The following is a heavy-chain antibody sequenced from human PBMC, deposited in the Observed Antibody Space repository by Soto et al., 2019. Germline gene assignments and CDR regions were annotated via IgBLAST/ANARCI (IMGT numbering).Heavy chain of an antibody. V-gene: IGHV4-30-2*01. CDR3: ARGEYYYGSGSFDY. J-gene: IGHJ4*02. CDR2: IYHSGST. D-gene: IGHD3-10*01. Sequence: SETLSLTCAVSGGSISSGGYSWSWIRQPPGKGLEWIGYIYHSGSTYYNPSLKSRVTISVDRSKNQFSLKLSSVTAADTAVYYCARGEYYYGSGSFDYWGQGTLVTVSS. CDR1: GGSISSGGYS.